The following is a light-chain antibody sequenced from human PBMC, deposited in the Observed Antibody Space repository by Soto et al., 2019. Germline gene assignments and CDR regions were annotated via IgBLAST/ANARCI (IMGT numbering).Light chain of an antibody. CDR2: GAS. CDR1: QSVSSSY. Sequence: EIVLTQSPGTLSLSPGERATLSCRARQSVSSSYLAWYQQKPGQAPRLLIYGASSRATGIPDRFSGSGSGTDFTLTISILEPEDLSVYYCQHYGISPPWTFGQGTKVAIK. J-gene: IGKJ1*01. V-gene: IGKV3-20*01. CDR3: QHYGISPPWT.